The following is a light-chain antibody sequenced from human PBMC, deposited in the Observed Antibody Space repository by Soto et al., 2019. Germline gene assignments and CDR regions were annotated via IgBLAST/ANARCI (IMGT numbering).Light chain of an antibody. Sequence: EIVLTQSPDTLSLSPGERAALSCRASQRVSSSYVAWYRQKPGQAPRLLIYGASSRATGIPDRFRGSGSGTDFTLTSSGLELEDFAVYYCQQYGTSLLTFGGGTKVEIK. V-gene: IGKV3-20*01. CDR3: QQYGTSLLT. CDR1: QRVSSSY. J-gene: IGKJ4*01. CDR2: GAS.